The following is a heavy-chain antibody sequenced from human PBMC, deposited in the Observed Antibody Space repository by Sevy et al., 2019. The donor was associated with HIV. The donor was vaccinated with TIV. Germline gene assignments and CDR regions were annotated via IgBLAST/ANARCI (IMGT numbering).Heavy chain of an antibody. Sequence: GGSLRLTCTASGFTFSYYGMHWVRRAPGKGLEWVAFIGYDGTDKDYSESVKGRFAISRDNSKNTVFLEMNSLRTDDTAIYYCAKNTASAGTGGFDYWDQGALVTVSS. CDR2: IGYDGTDK. J-gene: IGHJ4*02. CDR1: GFTFSYYG. D-gene: IGHD6-13*01. CDR3: AKNTASAGTGGFDY. V-gene: IGHV3-30*02.